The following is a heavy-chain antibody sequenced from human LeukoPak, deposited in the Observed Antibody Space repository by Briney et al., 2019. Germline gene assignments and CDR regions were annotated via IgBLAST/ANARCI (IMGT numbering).Heavy chain of an antibody. Sequence: GGSLRLSCAASGFTVSSNYMSWVRQAPGKGLEWVSVIYSDGSTYYEDSVKGRLTISRDNSKNTLSLQMNSLRAEDTAVYYCAREKGRGVISPYFDYWGQGTLVTVSS. V-gene: IGHV3-53*01. CDR1: GFTVSSNY. CDR2: IYSDGST. J-gene: IGHJ4*02. D-gene: IGHD3-10*01. CDR3: AREKGRGVISPYFDY.